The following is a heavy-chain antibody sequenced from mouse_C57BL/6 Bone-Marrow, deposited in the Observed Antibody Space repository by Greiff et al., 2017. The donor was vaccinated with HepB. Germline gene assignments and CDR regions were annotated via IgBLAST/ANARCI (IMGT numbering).Heavy chain of an antibody. V-gene: IGHV1-64*01. CDR1: GYTFTSYW. CDR2: IHPNSGST. CDR3: ARWSGNPFAY. D-gene: IGHD1-3*01. Sequence: QVQLQQLGAELVKPGASVKLSCKASGYTFTSYWMHWVKQRPGQGLEWIGMIHPNSGSTNYNEKFKSKATLTVDKSSSTAYMQLSSLTSEDSAVYYCARWSGNPFAYWGQGTLVTVSA. J-gene: IGHJ3*01.